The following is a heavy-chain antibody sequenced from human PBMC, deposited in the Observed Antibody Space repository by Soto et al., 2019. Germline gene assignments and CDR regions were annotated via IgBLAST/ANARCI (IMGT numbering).Heavy chain of an antibody. D-gene: IGHD5-18*01. J-gene: IGHJ6*02. CDR1: GGSINSAVYY. CDR3: ASRNTDMAYGMDV. Sequence: SETLSLTCPVSGGSINSAVYYWSWIRQHPGKGLEWIGFIYYTGSTYYNPSLRSRATISVDTSENQFSMDLSSVTAADTAVYYFASRNTDMAYGMDVGGQGTTVTVSS. CDR2: IYYTGST. V-gene: IGHV4-31*03.